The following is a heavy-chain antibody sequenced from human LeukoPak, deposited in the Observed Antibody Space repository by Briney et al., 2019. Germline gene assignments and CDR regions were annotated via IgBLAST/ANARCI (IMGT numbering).Heavy chain of an antibody. J-gene: IGHJ4*02. V-gene: IGHV3-23*01. CDR1: GFTFSSYA. CDR2: ISGSGGST. Sequence: PGGSLRLSCAASGFTFSSYAMSWVRQAPGKGLEWVSAISGSGGSTYYADSVKGRFTISRDNSKNTLYLQMNSLRAEDTAVYYCAKDIYYYDSSGYRTLWGQGTLVTVSS. CDR3: AKDIYYYDSSGYRTL. D-gene: IGHD3-22*01.